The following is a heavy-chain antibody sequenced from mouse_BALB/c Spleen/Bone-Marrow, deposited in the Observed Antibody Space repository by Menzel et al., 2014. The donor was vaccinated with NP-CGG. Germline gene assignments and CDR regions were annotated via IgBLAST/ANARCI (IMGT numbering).Heavy chain of an antibody. Sequence: QVTLKVSGPGILQPSQTLILPCSFSGFSLTTSGMGVGWIRQPSGKGLEWLAHIWWDDDKRYNPALKSRLTISKDTSSNQVFLKIASVDTADTATYYCARIAHYYGYVYWGQGTTLTVSS. V-gene: IGHV8-8*01. J-gene: IGHJ2*01. D-gene: IGHD1-2*01. CDR3: ARIAHYYGYVY. CDR2: IWWDDDK. CDR1: GFSLTTSGMG.